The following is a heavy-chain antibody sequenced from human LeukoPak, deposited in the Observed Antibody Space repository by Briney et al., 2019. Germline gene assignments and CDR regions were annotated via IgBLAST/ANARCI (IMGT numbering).Heavy chain of an antibody. CDR3: ARTVYISSWYDTDY. CDR2: IDWDDDK. CDR1: GFSLSTRGMC. Sequence: SGPALVKPTQTLTLTCTFSGFSLSTRGMCVSWIRQPPGKALEWLARIDWDDDKYYSTSLKTRLTISKDTSKNQVVLTMTNMDPVDTATYSCARTVYISSWYDTDYWGQGTLVTVSS. D-gene: IGHD6-13*01. V-gene: IGHV2-70*11. J-gene: IGHJ4*02.